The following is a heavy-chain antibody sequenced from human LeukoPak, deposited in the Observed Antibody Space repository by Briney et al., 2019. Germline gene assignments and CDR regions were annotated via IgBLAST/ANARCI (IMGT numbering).Heavy chain of an antibody. Sequence: SETLSLTCTVSGDSINSLDLWSWVRQPPGKGLEWIGEINHSGSTNYNPSLKSRVTISVDTSKNQFSLKLSPVTAADTAVYYCARAPRGDYWGQGTLVTVSS. CDR3: ARAPRGDY. CDR1: GDSINSLDL. D-gene: IGHD3-16*01. J-gene: IGHJ4*02. V-gene: IGHV4-4*02. CDR2: INHSGST.